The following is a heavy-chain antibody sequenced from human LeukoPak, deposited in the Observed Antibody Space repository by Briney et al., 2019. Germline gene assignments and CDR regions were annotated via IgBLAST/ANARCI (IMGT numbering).Heavy chain of an antibody. J-gene: IGHJ4*02. CDR3: ARGSIAAPFDY. D-gene: IGHD6-6*01. Sequence: GGSLRLFCAASGFTFSSYAMNWVRQAPGKGLEWVSSIGSSSSYIYYADSVKGRFTISRDNAKNSLYLQMNSLRAEDTAVYYCARGSIAAPFDYWGQGTLVTVSS. V-gene: IGHV3-21*01. CDR1: GFTFSSYA. CDR2: IGSSSSYI.